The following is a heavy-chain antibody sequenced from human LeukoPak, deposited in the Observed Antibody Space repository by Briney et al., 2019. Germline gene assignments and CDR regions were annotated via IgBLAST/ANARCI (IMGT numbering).Heavy chain of an antibody. CDR3: AKVADDYGDYDWFDP. J-gene: IGHJ5*02. CDR1: GFTFSSYA. Sequence: GGSLRLSCAASGFTFSSYAMIRVRQAPGKGLEWVSVISGNGDTTYYADSVKGRFTISRDNSRNTVYLQMNSLRAEDTAVYYCAKVADDYGDYDWFDPWGQGTLVTVSS. V-gene: IGHV3-23*01. CDR2: ISGNGDTT. D-gene: IGHD4-17*01.